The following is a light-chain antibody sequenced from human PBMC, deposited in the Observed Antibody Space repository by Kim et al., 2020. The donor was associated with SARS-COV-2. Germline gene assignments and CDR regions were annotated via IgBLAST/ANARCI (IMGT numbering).Light chain of an antibody. V-gene: IGKV3-20*01. J-gene: IGKJ2*01. CDR3: QQYSSSPPLLV. CDR1: QKVSSAY. Sequence: PGEPVTRPCRASQKVSSAYLAGYQLRPGQAPRLLIYGASSRASGIPDRFSGSGSGTDFTLAISRLEPEDCAVYVCQQYSSSPPLLVFGQGTKLEI. CDR2: GAS.